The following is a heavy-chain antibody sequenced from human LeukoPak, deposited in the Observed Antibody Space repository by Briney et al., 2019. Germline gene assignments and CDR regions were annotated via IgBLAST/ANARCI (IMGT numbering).Heavy chain of an antibody. CDR2: INHSGST. V-gene: IGHV4-34*01. J-gene: IGHJ4*02. Sequence: PSETLSLTCAVYGGSFSGYYWTWIRQTPGKGLEWIGEINHSGSTNYNPSLKNRFIISVDTSKNQFSLRMTSVTAADTAMYYCGRARGTVAIDSWGQGTLVTVSS. CDR3: GRARGTVAIDS. D-gene: IGHD5-12*01. CDR1: GGSFSGYY.